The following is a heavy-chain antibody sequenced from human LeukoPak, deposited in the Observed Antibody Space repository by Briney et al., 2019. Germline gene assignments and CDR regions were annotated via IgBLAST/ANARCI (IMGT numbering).Heavy chain of an antibody. V-gene: IGHV3-21*01. CDR1: GFTFSSYS. J-gene: IGHJ3*02. Sequence: GGSLRLSCAASGFTFSSYSMNWVRPAPGKGLEWVSSISSSSSYIYYADSVKGRFTISRDNAKNSLYLQMNSLRAEDTAVYYCTRGARDAFDIWGQGTMVTVSS. CDR2: ISSSSSYI. CDR3: TRGARDAFDI. D-gene: IGHD3-16*01.